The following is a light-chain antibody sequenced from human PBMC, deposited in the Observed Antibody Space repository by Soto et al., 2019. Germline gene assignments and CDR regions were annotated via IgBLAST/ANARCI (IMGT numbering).Light chain of an antibody. V-gene: IGKV3-15*01. CDR1: QSVSIK. J-gene: IGKJ5*01. Sequence: EIVMTQSPATLSVSQGERATLSCRASQSVSIKLAWYQQKPGQAPRLLIYDTSTGATGIPDRFSGSGSGTEFTLTISRLQSEDFAVYYCQKYNNWPPITFGQGTRLEI. CDR2: DTS. CDR3: QKYNNWPPIT.